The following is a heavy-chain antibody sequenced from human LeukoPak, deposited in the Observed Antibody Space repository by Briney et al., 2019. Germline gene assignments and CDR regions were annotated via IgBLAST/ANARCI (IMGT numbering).Heavy chain of an antibody. Sequence: SETLSLTCTVSGSSISSSSDYWGWIRQPPGKGLEWIGSIYYSGSTYYNPSLKSRVTISVDTSKNQFSLKLSSVTAADTAVYYCAAPDSNILGWSYYFDYWGQGTLVTVSS. CDR3: AAPDSNILGWSYYFDY. J-gene: IGHJ4*02. D-gene: IGHD2-21*01. V-gene: IGHV4-39*01. CDR2: IYYSGST. CDR1: GSSISSSSDY.